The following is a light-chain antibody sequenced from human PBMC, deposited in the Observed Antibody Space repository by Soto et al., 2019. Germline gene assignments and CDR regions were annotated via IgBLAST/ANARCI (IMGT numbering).Light chain of an antibody. CDR3: ATWDDSLNAWV. J-gene: IGLJ3*02. CDR2: YDD. CDR1: NSNIGNNA. Sequence: QSVLTQPPSVSEAPRQSVTISCSGSNSNIGNNAVNWYQQLPGKAPKLLIFYDDLLPSRVSDRFSGSRSDTSASLAISGLQSEDEADYYCATWDDSLNAWVFGGGTKLTVL. V-gene: IGLV1-36*01.